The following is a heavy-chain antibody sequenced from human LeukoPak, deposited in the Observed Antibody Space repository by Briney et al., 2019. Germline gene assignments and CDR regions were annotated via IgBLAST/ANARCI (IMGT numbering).Heavy chain of an antibody. CDR2: ISGSGGST. CDR3: ARDLAYCGGDCPNWFDP. V-gene: IGHV3-23*01. Sequence: GGSLRLSCAASGFTFSSYAMSWVRQAPGKGLEWVSAISGSGGSTYYADSVKGRFTISRDNSKNTLYLQMNSLRAEDTAVYYCARDLAYCGGDCPNWFDPWGQGTLVTVSS. D-gene: IGHD2-21*02. J-gene: IGHJ5*02. CDR1: GFTFSSYA.